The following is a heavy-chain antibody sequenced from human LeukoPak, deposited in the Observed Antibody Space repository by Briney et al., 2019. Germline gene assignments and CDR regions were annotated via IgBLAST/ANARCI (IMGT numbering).Heavy chain of an antibody. CDR2: IYPGDSDT. Sequence: GEALQIFCKGSGCGFTSYWIGWGRRMPRKGVEGMGIIYPGDSDTRYSPSFQGQVTIAVDKSISTAYLQWSSLKASDTAMYYCARRSRYYYFDFWGQGTLVTVSS. V-gene: IGHV5-51*01. J-gene: IGHJ4*02. CDR1: GCGFTSYW. CDR3: ARRSRYYYFDF. D-gene: IGHD2-21*01.